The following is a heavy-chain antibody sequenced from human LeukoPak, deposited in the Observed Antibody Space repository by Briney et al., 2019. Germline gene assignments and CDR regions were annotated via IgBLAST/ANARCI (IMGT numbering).Heavy chain of an antibody. CDR3: ARDPVGVAYYYYYYMDV. V-gene: IGHV1-2*02. D-gene: IGHD1-26*01. CDR1: GYTFTGYY. CDR2: INPNSGGT. Sequence: ASVKVSSKASGYTFTGYYMHWVRQAPGQGLVWMGWINPNSGGTNYAQKFQGRVTMTRDTSISTAYMELSRLRSDDTAVYYCARDPVGVAYYYYYYMDVWGKGTTVTVSS. J-gene: IGHJ6*03.